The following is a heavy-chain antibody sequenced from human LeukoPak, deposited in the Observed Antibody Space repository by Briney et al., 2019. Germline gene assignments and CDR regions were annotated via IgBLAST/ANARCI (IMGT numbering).Heavy chain of an antibody. CDR2: INHSGST. J-gene: IGHJ4*02. D-gene: IGHD5-18*01. CDR1: GGSFSVYY. CDR3: ARGRGYSYAPIDY. Sequence: PSETLSLTCAVYGGSFSVYYWSWIRQPPGKGLEWIGEINHSGSTNYNPSLKSRVTISVDTSKNQFSLKLSSVTAADTAVYYCARGRGYSYAPIDYWGQGTLVTVSS. V-gene: IGHV4-34*01.